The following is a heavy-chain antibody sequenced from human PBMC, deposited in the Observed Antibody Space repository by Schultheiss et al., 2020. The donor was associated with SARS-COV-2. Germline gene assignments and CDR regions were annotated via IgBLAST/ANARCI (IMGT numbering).Heavy chain of an antibody. Sequence: GGSLRLSCAASGFTFSSYAMSWVRQAPGKGLEWVSAISGTAGDTYYPGSVKGRFTISRDNSKNTLYLQMNSLRAEDTAVYYCARQRGPIFGVVTSIFAPMHWYFDLWGRGTLVTVSS. J-gene: IGHJ2*01. D-gene: IGHD3-3*01. CDR1: GFTFSSYA. V-gene: IGHV3-23*01. CDR3: ARQRGPIFGVVTSIFAPMHWYFDL. CDR2: ISGTAGDT.